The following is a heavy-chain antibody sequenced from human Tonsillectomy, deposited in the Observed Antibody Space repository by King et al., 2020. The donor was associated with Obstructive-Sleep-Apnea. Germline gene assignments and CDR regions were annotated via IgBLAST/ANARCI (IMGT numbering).Heavy chain of an antibody. Sequence: VQLVESGGGVVQPGRSLRLSCAASGFTFSSYGMHWVRQAPGKGLEWVAFIRYDGSNKYYADSVKGRFTISRDNSKNTLYLQMNSLRAEDTAVYYCAKRGEQRLPYYYYYGMDVWGQGTTVTVSS. V-gene: IGHV3-30*02. CDR3: AKRGEQRLPYYYYYGMDV. J-gene: IGHJ6*02. CDR2: IRYDGSNK. CDR1: GFTFSSYG. D-gene: IGHD6-25*01.